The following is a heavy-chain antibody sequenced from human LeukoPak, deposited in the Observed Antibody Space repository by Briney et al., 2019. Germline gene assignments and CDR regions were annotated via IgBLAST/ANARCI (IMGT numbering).Heavy chain of an antibody. CDR2: INHSGST. V-gene: IGHV4-34*01. D-gene: IGHD3-10*01. J-gene: IGHJ4*02. CDR1: GGSFSGYY. CDR3: ARGFDGSGSYYDY. Sequence: SETLSLTCAVYGGSFSGYYWSWIRQPPGKGLEWIGEINHSGSTNYNPSLKSRVTISVDTSKNQFSLKLSSVTAADTAVYYCARGFDGSGSYYDYWGQGTLVTVSS.